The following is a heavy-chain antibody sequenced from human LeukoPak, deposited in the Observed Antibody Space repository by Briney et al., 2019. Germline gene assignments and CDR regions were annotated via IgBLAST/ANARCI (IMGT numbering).Heavy chain of an antibody. V-gene: IGHV1-8*01. Sequence: ASVKVSCKASGYTFTSYDINWVRQATGQGLEWMGWMNPNSGNTGYAQKFQGRVTMTRNTSISTAYMELSSLRSEDTAVYYCASGSRRETDAFDIWGQGTMVTVSS. CDR2: MNPNSGNT. J-gene: IGHJ3*02. D-gene: IGHD2-2*01. CDR1: GYTFTSYD. CDR3: ASGSRRETDAFDI.